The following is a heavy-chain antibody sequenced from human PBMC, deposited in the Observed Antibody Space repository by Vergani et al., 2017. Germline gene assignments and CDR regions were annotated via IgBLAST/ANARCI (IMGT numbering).Heavy chain of an antibody. Sequence: EVQLVESGGGLVQPGGSLTLSCAASGFTFSDSWMTWVRQTPGKGLEWLACIKQDGSQRYYADSVKGRFTISRDNVENSLYLQMNSLRVEDTAIYYCARDGWELLDYFYYMDVWGKXP. J-gene: IGHJ6*03. V-gene: IGHV3-7*01. CDR1: GFTFSDSW. CDR3: ARDGWELLDYFYYMDV. D-gene: IGHD1-26*01. CDR2: IKQDGSQR.